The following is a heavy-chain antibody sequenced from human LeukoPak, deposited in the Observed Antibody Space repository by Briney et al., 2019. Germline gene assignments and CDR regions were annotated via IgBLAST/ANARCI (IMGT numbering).Heavy chain of an antibody. D-gene: IGHD1-26*01. CDR2: ISAYNGNT. CDR3: ARDLTGIVGATEY. CDR1: GYTFTGYY. Sequence: ASVKVSCKASGYTFTGYYMHWVRQAPGQGLEWMGWISAYNGNTNYAQKLQGRVTMTTDTSTSTAYMELRSLRSDDTAVYYCARDLTGIVGATEYWGQGTLVTVSS. J-gene: IGHJ4*02. V-gene: IGHV1-18*04.